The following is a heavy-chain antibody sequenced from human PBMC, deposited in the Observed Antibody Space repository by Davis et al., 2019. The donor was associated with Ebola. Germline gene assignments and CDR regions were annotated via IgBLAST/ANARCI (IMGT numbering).Heavy chain of an antibody. CDR2: INSEGSTT. V-gene: IGHV3-74*01. CDR3: VRDPALVVTGGGWFFGL. D-gene: IGHD2-21*02. CDR1: GFTFSTYW. Sequence: PGGSLRLSCAASGFTFSTYWMHWVRQAPGKGLVWLSHINSEGSTTNYADSVKGRFTVSRDNAKNSLYLQMNSLRAEDTAVYYCVRDPALVVTGGGWFFGLWGRGTLVTVSS. J-gene: IGHJ2*01.